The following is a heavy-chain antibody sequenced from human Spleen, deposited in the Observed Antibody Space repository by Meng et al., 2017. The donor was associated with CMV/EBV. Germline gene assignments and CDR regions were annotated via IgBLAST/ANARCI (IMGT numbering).Heavy chain of an antibody. CDR2: ISSSGSTI. V-gene: IGHV3-48*03. CDR1: GFTFSSHE. J-gene: IGHJ6*02. CDR3: AKAPRPYYYGMDI. Sequence: GESLKISCVVSGFTFSSHEMNWVRRAPGKGLEWVSYISSSGSTIYYADSVKGRFTISRDNSKNTMYLQMNSLRAEDTAVYYCAKAPRPYYYGMDIWGQGTTVTVSS.